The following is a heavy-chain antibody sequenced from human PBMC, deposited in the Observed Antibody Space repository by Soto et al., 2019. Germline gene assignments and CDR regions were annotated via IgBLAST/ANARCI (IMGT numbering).Heavy chain of an antibody. CDR3: ARDRSYYDDSGSYSHYYGMDV. Sequence: PGGSLRLSCAASGFTFSSYGMHWVRQAPGKGLECVAVIWYDGNKKHYADSVKGRFTISRDNSKNTLSLQMNNLRADDTAVYYCARDRSYYDDSGSYSHYYGMDVWGQGTTVTVSS. CDR2: IWYDGNKK. CDR1: GFTFSSYG. J-gene: IGHJ6*02. D-gene: IGHD3-22*01. V-gene: IGHV3-33*01.